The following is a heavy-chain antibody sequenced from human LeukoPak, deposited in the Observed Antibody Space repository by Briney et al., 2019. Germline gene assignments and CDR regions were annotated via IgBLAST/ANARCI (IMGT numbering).Heavy chain of an antibody. D-gene: IGHD6-6*01. CDR1: GGSISSYY. J-gene: IGHJ6*03. CDR2: IYYSGST. Sequence: PSETLSLTCTVSGGSISSYYWSWIRQPPGKGLEWIGYIYYSGSTNYNPSLKSRVAISVDTSKNQFSLKLSSVTAADTAVYYCARGVAARSTYYYYYYMDVWGKGTTVTVSS. CDR3: ARGVAARSTYYYYYYMDV. V-gene: IGHV4-59*01.